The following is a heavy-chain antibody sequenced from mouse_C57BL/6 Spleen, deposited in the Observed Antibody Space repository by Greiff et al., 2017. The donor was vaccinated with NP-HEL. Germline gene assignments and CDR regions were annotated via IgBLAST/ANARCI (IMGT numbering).Heavy chain of an antibody. CDR2: IYPGSGST. V-gene: IGHV1-55*01. J-gene: IGHJ4*01. CDR3: ARLDSYYRFYYAMDY. Sequence: QVQLQQPGAELVKPGASVKMSCKASGYTFTSYWITWVKQRPGQGLEWIGDIYPGSGSTNYNEKFKSKATLTVDTSSSTAYMQLSSLTSEDSAVYYCARLDSYYRFYYAMDYWGQGTSVTVSS. D-gene: IGHD2-12*01. CDR1: GYTFTSYW.